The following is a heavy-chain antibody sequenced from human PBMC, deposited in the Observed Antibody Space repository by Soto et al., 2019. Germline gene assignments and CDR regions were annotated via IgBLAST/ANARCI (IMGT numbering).Heavy chain of an antibody. D-gene: IGHD3-3*01. CDR3: TRVPIFGVVRDV. Sequence: GGSLRLCCTASGFTVGDYAMSWFRQAPGKGLEWVGFIRSKAYGGTTEYAASVKGRFTISRDDSKSIAYLQMNSLKTEDTAVYYCTRVPIFGVVRDVWGQGTTVTVSS. CDR1: GFTVGDYA. V-gene: IGHV3-49*03. J-gene: IGHJ6*02. CDR2: IRSKAYGGTT.